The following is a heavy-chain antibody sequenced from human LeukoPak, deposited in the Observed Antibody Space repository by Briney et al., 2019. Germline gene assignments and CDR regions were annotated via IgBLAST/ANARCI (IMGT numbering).Heavy chain of an antibody. Sequence: KPSETLSLTCAVYGGSFSGYYWSWIRQPPGKGLEWIGEINHSGSTNYNPSLKSRVTISVDTSKNQFSLKLSSVTAADTAVYYCARRRYYFYGSGGYHPFDYWGQGTPVTVSS. V-gene: IGHV4-34*01. CDR3: ARRRYYFYGSGGYHPFDY. D-gene: IGHD3-10*01. CDR1: GGSFSGYY. CDR2: INHSGST. J-gene: IGHJ4*02.